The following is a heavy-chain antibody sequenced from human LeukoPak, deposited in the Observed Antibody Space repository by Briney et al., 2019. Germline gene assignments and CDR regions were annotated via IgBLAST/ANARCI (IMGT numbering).Heavy chain of an antibody. CDR2: ISYDGSNK. D-gene: IGHD1-26*01. CDR3: AKEGAIVEYYFDY. Sequence: GGSLRLSCAASGFTFSSYGMHRVRQAPGKGLEWVAVISYDGSNKYYADSVKGRFTISRDNSKNTLYLQMNSLRAEDTAVYYCAKEGAIVEYYFDYWGQGTLVTVSS. V-gene: IGHV3-30*18. J-gene: IGHJ4*02. CDR1: GFTFSSYG.